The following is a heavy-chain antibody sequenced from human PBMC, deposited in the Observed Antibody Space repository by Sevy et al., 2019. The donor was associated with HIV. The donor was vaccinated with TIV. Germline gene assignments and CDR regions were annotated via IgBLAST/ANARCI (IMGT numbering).Heavy chain of an antibody. V-gene: IGHV3-53*01. CDR3: ARGKHVSGYYGSFDY. Sequence: GGSLRLSCAASWLTVSDNFMSWVRQAPGKGLEWVSVIYIGGTTYYADSVKGRFTISRDNSKNTIYLQMNGLRAEDTAVYYCARGKHVSGYYGSFDYWGQGALVTVSS. CDR1: WLTVSDNF. J-gene: IGHJ4*02. CDR2: IYIGGTT. D-gene: IGHD5-12*01.